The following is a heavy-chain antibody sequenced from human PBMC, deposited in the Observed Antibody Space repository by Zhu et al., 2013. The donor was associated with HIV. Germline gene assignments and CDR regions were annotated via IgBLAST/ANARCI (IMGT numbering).Heavy chain of an antibody. CDR3: ARDLVGPRDILSGGFDY. V-gene: IGHV3-48*03. D-gene: IGHD3-9*01. CDR1: GFTFSAYE. CDR2: INVNGITM. J-gene: IGHJ4*02. Sequence: EVQLVESGGGLVHPGGSLRLSCAASGFTFSAYEMNWVRQAPGKGLEWLSYINVNGITMYYADSVKGRFTISRDNAKTSLYLQMNSLRAEDTAVYYCARDLVGPRDILSGGFDYWGQGTLVTVSS.